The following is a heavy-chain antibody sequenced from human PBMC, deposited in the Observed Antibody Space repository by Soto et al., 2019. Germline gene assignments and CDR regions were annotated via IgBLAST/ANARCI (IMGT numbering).Heavy chain of an antibody. CDR1: GSTFNNFA. D-gene: IGHD1-26*01. CDR2: IVIDSNTA. J-gene: IGHJ4*02. Sequence: QVVLLQSGAEVKEPGSSVRVSCQVSGSTFNNFAFSWVRQAPGHGPEWMGGIVIDSNTAEYSQRFQDRVTINAGTSTDTLYMELGSLTFEDTAVYYCARAIKRWEVNYYFDFWGQGTLVTVSS. V-gene: IGHV1-69*06. CDR3: ARAIKRWEVNYYFDF.